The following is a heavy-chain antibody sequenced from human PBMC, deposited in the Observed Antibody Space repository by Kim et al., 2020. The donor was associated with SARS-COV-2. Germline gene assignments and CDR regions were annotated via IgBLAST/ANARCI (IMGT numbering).Heavy chain of an antibody. V-gene: IGHV4-61*01. CDR2: IDYTGRP. D-gene: IGHD3-16*01. Sequence: SETLSLTCTVSGDSVNSGSYYWSWIRQPPGKGLEWIGYIDYTGRPNFNPSLESRLRLSIDTSNNQFSLRLSSVTAADTAIYYCARDGVFGGTTDAFDIWGHGTRVTISS. CDR1: GDSVNSGSYY. CDR3: ARDGVFGGTTDAFDI. J-gene: IGHJ3*02.